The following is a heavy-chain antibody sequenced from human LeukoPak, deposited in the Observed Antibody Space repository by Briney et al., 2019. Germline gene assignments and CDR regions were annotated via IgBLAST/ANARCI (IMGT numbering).Heavy chain of an antibody. CDR2: ISSSSSYI. J-gene: IGHJ4*02. CDR3: ARDRGIGSNSWYPLDY. D-gene: IGHD6-13*01. Sequence: GGSLRLSCAASGFTFSSYSMNWVRQAPGKGLEWVSSISSSSSYIYYADSVKGRFTISRDNAKNSLYLQMNSLRAEDTAVYYCARDRGIGSNSWYPLDYWGQGTLVTVSS. V-gene: IGHV3-21*01. CDR1: GFTFSSYS.